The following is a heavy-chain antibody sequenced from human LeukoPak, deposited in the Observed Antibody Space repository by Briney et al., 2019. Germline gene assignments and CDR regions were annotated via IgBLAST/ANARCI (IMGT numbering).Heavy chain of an antibody. CDR1: GYTFTGYY. CDR2: INPNSGGT. CDR3: ARGHCGGDCYDNWFDP. J-gene: IGHJ5*02. Sequence: ASVKVSCKASGYTFTGYYMHWVRQAPGQGLEWMGWINPNSGGTNYAQKFQGRVTMTRDTSISTAYMELSRLRSDDTAVYYCARGHCGGDCYDNWFDPWGQGTLVTVSS. D-gene: IGHD2-21*02. V-gene: IGHV1-2*02.